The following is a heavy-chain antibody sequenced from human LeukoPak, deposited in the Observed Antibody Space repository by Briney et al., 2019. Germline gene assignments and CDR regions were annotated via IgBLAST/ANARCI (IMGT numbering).Heavy chain of an antibody. CDR1: GFTFNGYA. D-gene: IGHD3-22*01. CDR3: ARAGSSGYYYGGAIDY. V-gene: IGHV3-30*04. J-gene: IGHJ4*02. CDR2: ISYDGTNK. Sequence: GGSLRLSCAASGFTFNGYAMHWVRQAPGKGLEWVAVISYDGTNKYYADSVKGRFTISRDKSEYTLYLQMNSLRAEETAVYYCARAGSSGYYYGGAIDYWGQGTLVTVSS.